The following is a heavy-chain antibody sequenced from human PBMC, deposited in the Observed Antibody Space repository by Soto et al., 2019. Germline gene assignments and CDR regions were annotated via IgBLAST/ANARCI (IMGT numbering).Heavy chain of an antibody. CDR1: GFTFGTYA. V-gene: IGHV3-23*04. D-gene: IGHD3-16*01. J-gene: IGHJ4*02. CDR2: MTSSGSAI. CDR3: ARVGGSVFEN. Sequence: VQLVESGGGLVQPGGSLRLSCAASGFTFGTYAMSWVRQAPGKGLEWVSAMTSSGSAIYYAESVRGRFIISRDNARNTLSLQLNRLRVEDTALYYCARVGGSVFENWGQGTRVTVSS.